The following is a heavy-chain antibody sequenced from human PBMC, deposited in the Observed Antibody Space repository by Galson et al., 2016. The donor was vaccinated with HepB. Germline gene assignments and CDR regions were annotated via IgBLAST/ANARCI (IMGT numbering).Heavy chain of an antibody. CDR2: IFHRGYT. J-gene: IGHJ3*02. D-gene: IGHD2-8*01. Sequence: SETLSLTCAVSGGSITSNWWSWVRQPPGKGLEWIGEIFHRGYTNSNPSLKSRVTISLDKSENQVSLNLNSVTAADTAAYYCVRTKENYDTFDIWGQGTLVTVSS. V-gene: IGHV4-4*02. CDR3: VRTKENYDTFDI. CDR1: GGSITSNW.